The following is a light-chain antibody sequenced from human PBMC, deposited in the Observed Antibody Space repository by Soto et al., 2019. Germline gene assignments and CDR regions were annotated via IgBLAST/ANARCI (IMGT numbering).Light chain of an antibody. J-gene: IGKJ1*01. CDR2: KAS. Sequence: DIPMTQSPSTLSASVGDRVTITCRASQSIRAWLAWYQQKPGKAPKLLIYKASSLESGVPSRFSGSGSATEFTLTISILQPDDFATYYCQQYTSYSWTFGQGTKVEIK. CDR3: QQYTSYSWT. CDR1: QSIRAW. V-gene: IGKV1-5*03.